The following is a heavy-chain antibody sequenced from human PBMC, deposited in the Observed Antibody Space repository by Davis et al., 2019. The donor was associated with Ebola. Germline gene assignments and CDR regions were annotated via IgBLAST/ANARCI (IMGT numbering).Heavy chain of an antibody. CDR3: ARAQFPTTSDH. Sequence: ASVKVSCKTSGYTFTNYGITWVRQAPGQGLEWMGWINPHNGNTNYAQNVQGRVTMTTDTSTSTAYMEVGSLRSDDTAVYYCARAQFPTTSDHWGQGTLVTVPS. CDR2: INPHNGNT. V-gene: IGHV1-18*04. J-gene: IGHJ4*02. D-gene: IGHD1-1*01. CDR1: GYTFTNYG.